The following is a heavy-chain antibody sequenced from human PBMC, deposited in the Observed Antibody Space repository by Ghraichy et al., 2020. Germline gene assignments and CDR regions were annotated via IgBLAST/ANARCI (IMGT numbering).Heavy chain of an antibody. CDR2: INHSGST. CDR3: ARGGGNYGY. V-gene: IGHV4-34*01. CDR1: GGSFSGYY. Sequence: SETLSLTCAVYGGSFSGYYWCWIRQPPGKGLEWIGEINHSGSTNYNPSLKSRVTISVDTSKNQFSLKLSSVTAADTAVYYCARGGGNYGYWGQGTLVTVSS. J-gene: IGHJ4*02. D-gene: IGHD1-7*01.